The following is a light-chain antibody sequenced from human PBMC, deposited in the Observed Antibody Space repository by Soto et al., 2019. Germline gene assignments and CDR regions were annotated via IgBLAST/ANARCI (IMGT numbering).Light chain of an antibody. CDR1: QSVSSSY. V-gene: IGKV3-20*01. CDR2: GAS. Sequence: EIVLTQSPGTLSLSPGERASLSCRASQSVSSSYLAWYQQKPGQAPRLLIYGASSRATGIPDRFSDSGSGTDFTLTISRLDPEDFAVYYCQQYGSSALTFGGGTKVEIK. J-gene: IGKJ4*01. CDR3: QQYGSSALT.